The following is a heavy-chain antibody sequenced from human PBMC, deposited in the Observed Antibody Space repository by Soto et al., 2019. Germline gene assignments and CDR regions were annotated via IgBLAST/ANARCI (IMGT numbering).Heavy chain of an antibody. CDR3: ARSMDMKAFDI. J-gene: IGHJ3*02. Sequence: SETLSLTCTVSGGSVSSGSYYWSWIRQPPGKGLEWIGYIYYSGSTNYNPSLKSRVTISVDTSKNQFSLKLSSVTAADTAVYYCARSMDMKAFDIWGQGTMVTVSS. CDR2: IYYSGST. CDR1: GGSVSSGSYY. V-gene: IGHV4-61*01. D-gene: IGHD2-2*03.